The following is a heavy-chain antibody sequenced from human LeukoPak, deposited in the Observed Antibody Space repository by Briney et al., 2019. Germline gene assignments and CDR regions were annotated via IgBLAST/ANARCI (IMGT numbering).Heavy chain of an antibody. CDR3: ARDGGYCSSGTICYSRAEYYYYGMDV. Sequence: ASVKVSCKGSGYIFPDYYIYWVRQAPGQGLEWMGRINPNSGGTNYAQKFQGRVAMTRDTSISTVYMELSRLTSDDTAVYYCARDGGYCSSGTICYSRAEYYYYGMDVCGQGTTVTVSS. CDR1: GYIFPDYY. J-gene: IGHJ6*02. D-gene: IGHD2-2*01. V-gene: IGHV1-2*06. CDR2: INPNSGGT.